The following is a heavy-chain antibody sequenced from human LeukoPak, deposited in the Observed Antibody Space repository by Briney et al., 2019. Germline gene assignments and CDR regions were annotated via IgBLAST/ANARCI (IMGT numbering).Heavy chain of an antibody. CDR2: ISYDGSNK. J-gene: IGHJ4*02. D-gene: IGHD3-16*02. CDR1: GFTFSSYA. V-gene: IGHV3-30*18. Sequence: GGSLRLSCAASGFTFSSYAMSWVRQAPGKGLEWVAVISYDGSNKYYADSVKGRFTISRDNSKNTLYLQMNSLRAEDTAVYYCAKILVGYDYVWGSYRLGGDYFDYWGQGTLVTVSS. CDR3: AKILVGYDYVWGSYRLGGDYFDY.